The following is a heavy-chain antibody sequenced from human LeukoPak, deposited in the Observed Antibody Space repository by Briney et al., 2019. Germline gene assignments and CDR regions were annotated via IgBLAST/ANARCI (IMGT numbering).Heavy chain of an antibody. Sequence: SGGSLRLSCAASGFTFSSFAMSWVRQAPGKGLEWVPGFSETNSGIYYADSVKGRFTISRDNSRNTLYLQMNSLGVEDTAIYFCAKVVQTGNSMFDYWGQGALVTVSS. D-gene: IGHD2/OR15-2a*01. CDR1: GFTFSSFA. J-gene: IGHJ4*01. CDR2: FSETNSGI. V-gene: IGHV3-23*01. CDR3: AKVVQTGNSMFDY.